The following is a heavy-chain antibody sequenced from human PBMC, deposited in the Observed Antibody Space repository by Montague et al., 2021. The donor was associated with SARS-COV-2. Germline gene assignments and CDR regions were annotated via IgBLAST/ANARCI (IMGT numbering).Heavy chain of an antibody. CDR1: GDSVSINNAT. D-gene: IGHD1-1*01. J-gene: IGHJ6*02. CDR3: TSGREGNYNVMDV. V-gene: IGHV6-1*01. Sequence: CAISGDSVSINNATWSWVRQSPSRGLEWLGRTYYRSKWYNDYAVSVRGRVTINPDTSKNQFSLQLNSVTPEDTAIYYCTSGREGNYNVMDVWGQGTTVTVSS. CDR2: TYYRSKWYN.